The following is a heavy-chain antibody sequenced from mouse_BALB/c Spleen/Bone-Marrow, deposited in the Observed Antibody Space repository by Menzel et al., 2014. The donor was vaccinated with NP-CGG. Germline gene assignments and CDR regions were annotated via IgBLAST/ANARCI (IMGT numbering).Heavy chain of an antibody. CDR3: ASYGNYFDY. CDR2: ILAGGST. J-gene: IGHJ2*01. V-gene: IGHV2-9*02. Sequence: VHLVESGPGLVAPSQSLSIPCTVSWFSLTSYGVHWVRQPPGKGLEWLGVILAGGSTNYNSALMSRLSISKDNSKSQVFLKMNSLQTDDTAMYYCASYGNYFDYWGQGTTLTVSS. CDR1: WFSLTSYG. D-gene: IGHD2-1*01.